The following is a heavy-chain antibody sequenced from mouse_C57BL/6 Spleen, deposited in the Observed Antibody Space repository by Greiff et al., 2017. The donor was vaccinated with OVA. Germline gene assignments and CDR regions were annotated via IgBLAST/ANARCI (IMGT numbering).Heavy chain of an antibody. V-gene: IGHV1-61*01. J-gene: IGHJ2*01. D-gene: IGHD2-10*02. CDR1: GYTFTSYW. Sequence: VQLQQPGAELVRPGSSVKLSCKASGYTFTSYWMDWVKQRPGQGLEWIGNIYPSDSETHYNQTFKDKATLTVDKSSSTAYMQLSSLTSEDSAVYYCARRGYDYFDYWGQGTTLTVSS. CDR2: IYPSDSET. CDR3: ARRGYDYFDY.